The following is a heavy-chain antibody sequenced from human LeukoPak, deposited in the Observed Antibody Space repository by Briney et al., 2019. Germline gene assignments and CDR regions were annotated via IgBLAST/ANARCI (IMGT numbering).Heavy chain of an antibody. D-gene: IGHD3-10*01. J-gene: IGHJ3*02. CDR1: GLTFSNYW. V-gene: IGHV3-7*01. CDR3: ARDVLLWFGELKSGVFDI. CDR2: IKQDGSET. Sequence: GGSLRLSCGASGLTFSNYWMSWVRQAPGKGPEWVANIKQDGSETYYVDSVKGRFTISRDNAKNSLFLQMNSLRVEDTAVYYCARDVLLWFGELKSGVFDIWGQGTMVTVSS.